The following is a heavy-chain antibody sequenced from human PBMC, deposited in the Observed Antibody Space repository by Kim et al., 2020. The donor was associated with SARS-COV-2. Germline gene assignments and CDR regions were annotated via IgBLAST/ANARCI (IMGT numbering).Heavy chain of an antibody. D-gene: IGHD2-2*01. J-gene: IGHJ6*04. CDR2: ISSTTKTT. V-gene: IGHV3-48*03. Sequence: GGSLRLSCTASGFIFSNYEMNWVRQAPGEGLQWVSFISSTTKTTWYTDSVKGRFTVSRDNANSALYLQMNRLRADDTAIYFCARVVAKCSSTSCSLLPYVDVWANGTSVTVSS. CDR1: GFIFSNYE. CDR3: ARVVAKCSSTSCSLLPYVDV.